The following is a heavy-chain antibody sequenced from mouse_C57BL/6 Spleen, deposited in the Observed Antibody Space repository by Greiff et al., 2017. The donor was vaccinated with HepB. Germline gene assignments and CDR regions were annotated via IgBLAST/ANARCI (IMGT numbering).Heavy chain of an antibody. Sequence: QVQLKQPGAELVRPGSSVKLSCKASGYTFTSYWMHWVKQRPIQGLEWIGNIDPSDSETHYNQKFKDKATLTVDKSSSTAYMQLSSLTSEDSAVYYCARWDYGSSYNYWGQGTTLTVSS. CDR2: IDPSDSET. CDR3: ARWDYGSSYNY. CDR1: GYTFTSYW. J-gene: IGHJ2*01. V-gene: IGHV1-52*01. D-gene: IGHD1-1*01.